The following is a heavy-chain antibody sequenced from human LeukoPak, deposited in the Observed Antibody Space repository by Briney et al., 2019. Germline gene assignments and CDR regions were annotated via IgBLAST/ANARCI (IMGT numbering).Heavy chain of an antibody. D-gene: IGHD4-23*01. CDR2: IYSGGST. CDR1: GFTVSSNY. J-gene: IGHJ3*02. Sequence: GGSLRLSCAASGFTVSSNYMSWVRQAPGKGLEWVSIIYSGGSTYYADSVKGRFTISRDNAKNSLYLQMNSLRAEDTAVYYCARSGNAIYAFDIWGQGTMVTVSS. CDR3: ARSGNAIYAFDI. V-gene: IGHV3-66*01.